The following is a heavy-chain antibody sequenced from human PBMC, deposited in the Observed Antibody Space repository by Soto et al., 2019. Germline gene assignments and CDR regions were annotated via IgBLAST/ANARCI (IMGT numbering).Heavy chain of an antibody. J-gene: IGHJ6*01. D-gene: IGHD1-1*01. CDR3: ASRTGRLASLIQV. V-gene: IGHV5-51*01. CDR1: GYSFTSYW. CDR2: IYPGDSDT. Sequence: GESLKISCKGSGYSFTSYWIGWVRQMPGKGLEWMGIIYPGDSDTRYSPSFQGQVTISADKFISTAYLQWRSLKASNTSMYYCASRTGRLASLIQVWGQAPAVAV.